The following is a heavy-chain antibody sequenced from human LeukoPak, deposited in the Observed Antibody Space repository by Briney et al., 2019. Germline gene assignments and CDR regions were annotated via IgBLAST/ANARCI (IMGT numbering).Heavy chain of an antibody. D-gene: IGHD2-21*01. Sequence: GASVKGSCKASGYTFTGYYMHWVRQAPGQGLEWMGWINPNSGGTNYAQKFQGRVTMTRDTSISTAYMELSRLRSDDTAVYYCAGDWGGGFYLDPWGQGTLVTVSS. CDR1: GYTFTGYY. CDR2: INPNSGGT. CDR3: AGDWGGGFYLDP. V-gene: IGHV1-2*02. J-gene: IGHJ5*02.